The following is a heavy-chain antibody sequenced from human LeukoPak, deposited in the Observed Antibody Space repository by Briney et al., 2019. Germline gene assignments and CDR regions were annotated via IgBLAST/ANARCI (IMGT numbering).Heavy chain of an antibody. CDR3: ARSTGGEQLGAFDI. V-gene: IGHV4-38-2*02. CDR1: GYSISSGYY. J-gene: IGHJ3*02. CDR2: IYHSGST. D-gene: IGHD6-6*01. Sequence: PSETLSLTCTVSGYSISSGYYWGWIRQPPGKGLEWIGSIYHSGSTYYNPSLKSRVTISVDTSKNQFSLKLSSVTAADTAVYYCARSTGGEQLGAFDIWGQGTMVTVSS.